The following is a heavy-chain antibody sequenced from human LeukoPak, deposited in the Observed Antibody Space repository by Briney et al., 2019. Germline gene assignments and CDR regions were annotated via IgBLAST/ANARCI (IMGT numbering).Heavy chain of an antibody. CDR1: GASISSADYF. CDR3: ARDRGGGGLEAPRLDY. D-gene: IGHD3-16*01. Sequence: PSQTLSLTCTVSGASISSADYFWTWIRQPPGKGLEWIGYVYHSGSTYYNPSLKSRVTISIDRSKNQFSLKLNSMTAADTAVYYCARDRGGGGLEAPRLDYWGQGTLVTVSS. J-gene: IGHJ4*02. CDR2: VYHSGST. V-gene: IGHV4-30-2*01.